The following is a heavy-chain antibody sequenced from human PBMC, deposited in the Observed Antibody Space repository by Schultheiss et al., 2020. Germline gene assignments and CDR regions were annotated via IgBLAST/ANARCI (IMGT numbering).Heavy chain of an antibody. Sequence: KISCKASGYTFTSYAMHWVRQAPGQRLEWMGGIIPIFGTANYAQKFQGRVTITADESTSTAYMELSSLRSEDTAVYYCARSERGYSSSWYDAFDIWGEGTMVNVSS. CDR2: IIPIFGTA. J-gene: IGHJ3*02. V-gene: IGHV1-69*01. CDR3: ARSERGYSSSWYDAFDI. CDR1: GYTFTSYA. D-gene: IGHD6-13*01.